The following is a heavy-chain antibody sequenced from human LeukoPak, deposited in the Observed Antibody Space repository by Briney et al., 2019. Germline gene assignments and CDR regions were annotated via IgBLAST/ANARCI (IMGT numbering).Heavy chain of an antibody. D-gene: IGHD6-13*01. Sequence: SETLSLTCAVYGGSFSGYYWSWIRQPPGKGLEWIGEINHSGSTNYNPSLKSRVTISVDTSKNQFSLKLSSVTAADTAMYYCARRYSSSWYSFDYWGQGTLVTVSS. V-gene: IGHV4-34*01. CDR3: ARRYSSSWYSFDY. J-gene: IGHJ4*02. CDR2: INHSGST. CDR1: GGSFSGYY.